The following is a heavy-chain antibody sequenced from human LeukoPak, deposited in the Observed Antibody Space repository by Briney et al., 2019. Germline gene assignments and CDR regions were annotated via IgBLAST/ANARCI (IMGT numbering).Heavy chain of an antibody. CDR3: AKDGVPSRWFGRNYFDY. V-gene: IGHV3-48*03. Sequence: GGSLRLSCAASGFTFSSYEMNWVRQAPGKGLEWVSYITSSGTSIHYADSVKGRFTISRDNAKNSLYLQMNSLRAEDTAVYYCAKDGVPSRWFGRNYFDYWGQGTLVTVSS. J-gene: IGHJ4*02. CDR1: GFTFSSYE. CDR2: ITSSGTSI. D-gene: IGHD3-10*01.